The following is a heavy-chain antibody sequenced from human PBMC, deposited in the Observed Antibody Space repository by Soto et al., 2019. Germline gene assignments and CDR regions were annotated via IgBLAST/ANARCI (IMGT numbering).Heavy chain of an antibody. V-gene: IGHV3-21*01. CDR1: GFTFITYT. J-gene: IGHJ6*02. CDR2: ISSSSSYI. D-gene: IGHD2-15*01. CDR3: ARVDEGYYYYGMDV. Sequence: SGGSLRLSCAASGFTFITYTMNWVRQAPGKGLEWVSSISSSSSYIYYADSVKGRFTISRDNAKNSLHLQMNSLRAEDTAVYYCARVDEGYYYYGMDVWGLGTTVTVS.